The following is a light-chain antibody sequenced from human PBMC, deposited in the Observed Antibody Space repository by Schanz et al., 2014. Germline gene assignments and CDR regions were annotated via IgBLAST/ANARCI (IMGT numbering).Light chain of an antibody. CDR3: QQYNDWPWT. CDR2: DAS. J-gene: IGKJ1*01. V-gene: IGKV3-15*01. Sequence: EIVLTQSPATLSLSPGERATLSCRASQSVNTYLAWYQQKPGQAPRLLIYDASTRATGIPARFSGSGSGTEFTLTISSLQSEDFAVYYCQQYNDWPWTFGQGTKVEIK. CDR1: QSVNTY.